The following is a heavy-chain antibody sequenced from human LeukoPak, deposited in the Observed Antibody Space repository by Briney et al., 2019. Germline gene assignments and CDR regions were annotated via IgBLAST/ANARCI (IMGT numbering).Heavy chain of an antibody. CDR3: ARELRRVRAFDI. D-gene: IGHD4-17*01. V-gene: IGHV1-2*02. Sequence: ASVTVSCTASGYTFTGYYMHWVRQAPGQGLEWMGWINPNSGGTNYAQKFQGRVTMTRDTSISTAYMELSRLRSDDTAVYYCARELRRVRAFDIWGQGTMVTVSS. J-gene: IGHJ3*02. CDR1: GYTFTGYY. CDR2: INPNSGGT.